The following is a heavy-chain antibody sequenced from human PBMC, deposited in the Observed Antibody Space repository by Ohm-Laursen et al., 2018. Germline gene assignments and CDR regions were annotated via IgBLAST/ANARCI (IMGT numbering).Heavy chain of an antibody. D-gene: IGHD3-22*01. CDR1: GFTVSSNY. Sequence: SLRLSCTASGFTVSSNYMNWVRQAPGKGLEWVAVISYDGSNKYYADSVKGRFTISRDNSKNTLYLQMNSLRAEDTAVYYCAKSTMIVVIAGGPDFDYWGQGTLVTVSS. CDR2: ISYDGSNK. V-gene: IGHV3-30*18. J-gene: IGHJ4*02. CDR3: AKSTMIVVIAGGPDFDY.